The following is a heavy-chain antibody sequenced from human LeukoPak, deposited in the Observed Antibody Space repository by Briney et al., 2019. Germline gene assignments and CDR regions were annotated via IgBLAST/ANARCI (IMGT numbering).Heavy chain of an antibody. Sequence: PGGSLRLSCAASGFTFSSYSLNWVRQAPGKGMEWVSSISGSSSYIYYAGSVKGRFTISRDSAKNSLFLQMNSLRAEDTAVYYCARGGYFYDTNDGYWGQGTLVTVSS. CDR1: GFTFSSYS. CDR3: ARGGYFYDTNDGY. J-gene: IGHJ4*02. CDR2: ISGSSSYI. D-gene: IGHD3-22*01. V-gene: IGHV3-21*01.